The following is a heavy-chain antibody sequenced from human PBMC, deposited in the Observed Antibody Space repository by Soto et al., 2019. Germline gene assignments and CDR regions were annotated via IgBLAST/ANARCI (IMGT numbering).Heavy chain of an antibody. D-gene: IGHD3-10*01. V-gene: IGHV1-69*13. Sequence: ASVKVPCKASGGTFSSYAISWVRQAPGQGLEWMGGIIPIFGTANYAQKFQGRVTITADESTSTAYMELSSLRSEDTAVYYCARARIYYGSGSYYRRGMDVWGQGTTVTVS. J-gene: IGHJ6*02. CDR2: IIPIFGTA. CDR1: GGTFSSYA. CDR3: ARARIYYGSGSYYRRGMDV.